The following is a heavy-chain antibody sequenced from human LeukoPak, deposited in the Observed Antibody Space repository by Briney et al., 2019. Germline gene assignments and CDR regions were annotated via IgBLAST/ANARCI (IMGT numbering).Heavy chain of an antibody. Sequence: GGSLRLSCAASGFTLKIYPMHWVRQAPGKGLEWLSVISHDGSDKNNADSVKGRFIISRDNSKNTLYLQLNSLRPEDTAMYCAREGVQTTVDAFDMWGLGAMVIGSS. J-gene: IGHJ3*02. V-gene: IGHV3-30*04. CDR1: GFTLKIYP. D-gene: IGHD4-17*01. CDR3: AREGVQTTVDAFDM. CDR2: ISHDGSDK.